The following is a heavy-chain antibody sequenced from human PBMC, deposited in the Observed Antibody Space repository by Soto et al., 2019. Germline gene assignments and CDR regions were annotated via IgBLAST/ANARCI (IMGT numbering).Heavy chain of an antibody. CDR3: ARDDGVVVAATRYYYYYGMDV. D-gene: IGHD2-15*01. V-gene: IGHV3-21*01. J-gene: IGHJ6*02. CDR1: GFTFSSYS. Sequence: LRLSCAASGFTFSSYSMNWVRQAPGKGLERVSSISSSSSYIYYADSVKGRFTISRDNAKNSLYLQMNSLRAEDTTVYYCARDDGVVVAATRYYYYYGMDVWGQGTTVTVSS. CDR2: ISSSSSYI.